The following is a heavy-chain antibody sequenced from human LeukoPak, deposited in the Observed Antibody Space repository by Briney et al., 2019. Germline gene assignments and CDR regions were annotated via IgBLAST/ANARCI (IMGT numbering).Heavy chain of an antibody. CDR2: TSYDGSNK. D-gene: IGHD6-19*01. Sequence: PGGSLRLSCAASGFTFSSYGMHWVRQAPGKGLEWVAVTSYDGSNKYYADSVKGRFTISRDNSKNTLYLQMNSLRAEDTAVYYCAKDLYSSGWYYFDYWGQGTLVTVSS. CDR1: GFTFSSYG. CDR3: AKDLYSSGWYYFDY. V-gene: IGHV3-30*18. J-gene: IGHJ4*02.